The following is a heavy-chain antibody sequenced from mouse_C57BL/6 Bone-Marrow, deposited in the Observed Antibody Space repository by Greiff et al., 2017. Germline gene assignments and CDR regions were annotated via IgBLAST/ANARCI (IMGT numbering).Heavy chain of an antibody. V-gene: IGHV1-69*01. D-gene: IGHD1-1*01. CDR2: IDPSDSYT. Sequence: QVQLQQPGAELVMPGASVKLSCKASGYTFTSYWMHWVKQRPGQGLAWIGEIDPSDSYTNSNQKFKGKSKLTVDKSSSSAYMQLSSLTSEDSAVYYCAITTVVHYYAMDYCGQGTSVTVSS. CDR1: GYTFTSYW. CDR3: AITTVVHYYAMDY. J-gene: IGHJ4*01.